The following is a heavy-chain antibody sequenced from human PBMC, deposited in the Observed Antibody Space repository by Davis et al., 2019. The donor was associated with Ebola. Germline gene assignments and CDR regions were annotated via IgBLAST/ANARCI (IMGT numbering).Heavy chain of an antibody. CDR1: GGSISSNW. Sequence: SETLSLTCAVSGGSISSNWWSWVRQPPGKGLEWIGEIYHSGSTNYNPSLKSRVTISVDKSKNQFSLKLSSVTAADTAVYYCARGEAYYYDSSGYYYSTRSRFDYWGQGTLVTVSS. D-gene: IGHD3-22*01. CDR3: ARGEAYYYDSSGYYYSTRSRFDY. V-gene: IGHV4-4*02. CDR2: IYHSGST. J-gene: IGHJ4*02.